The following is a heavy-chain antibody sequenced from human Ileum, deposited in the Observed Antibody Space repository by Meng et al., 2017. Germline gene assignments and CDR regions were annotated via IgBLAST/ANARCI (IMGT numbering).Heavy chain of an antibody. CDR1: GITFSDYY. D-gene: IGHD1-26*01. V-gene: IGHV3-11*01. CDR3: ATLSYSSLGY. J-gene: IGHJ4*02. Sequence: QVQLGGHGVGLVKPGGSLRLSCSASGITFSDYYMSWIRQAPGKGLEWVSYISNSGSNIYYVDSVKGRFTISRDNAKNSLYLQMNSLRAEDTAVYYCATLSYSSLGYWGQGTLVTVSS. CDR2: ISNSGSNI.